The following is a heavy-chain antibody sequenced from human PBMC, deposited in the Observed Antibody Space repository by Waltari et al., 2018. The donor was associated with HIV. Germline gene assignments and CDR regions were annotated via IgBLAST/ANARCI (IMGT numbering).Heavy chain of an antibody. CDR3: ARSLYYDFWSAYPPDY. Sequence: EVKLVESGGRLVQPRGALRLSWVASGFTFSGSPMHWVRQAPGKGLVWLSRVSSDCNSTVYADAVKGRFTISRDNAQNTLFLQMNSLRVEDTAVYFCARSLYYDFWSAYPPDYWGQGTRVTVSS. V-gene: IGHV3-74*03. CDR1: GFTFSGSP. CDR2: VSSDCNST. J-gene: IGHJ4*02. D-gene: IGHD3-3*01.